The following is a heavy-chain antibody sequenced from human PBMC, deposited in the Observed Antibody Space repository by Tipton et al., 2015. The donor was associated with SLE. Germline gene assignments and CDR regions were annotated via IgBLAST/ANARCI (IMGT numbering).Heavy chain of an antibody. D-gene: IGHD4-17*01. CDR1: GHSISNGDYY. J-gene: IGHJ4*02. CDR3: ASVDDTVTTHFEH. Sequence: TLSLTCTVSGHSISNGDYYWSWIRQLPGKGLEWIGYIYLSGRTSYNPSLNNRVSISVDTSNSQFSLKLSSVTAADTAIYYCASVDDTVTTHFEHWGQGTLVTVSS. V-gene: IGHV4-31*03. CDR2: IYLSGRT.